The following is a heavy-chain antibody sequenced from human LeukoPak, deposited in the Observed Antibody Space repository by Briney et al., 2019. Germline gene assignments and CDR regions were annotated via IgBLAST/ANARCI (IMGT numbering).Heavy chain of an antibody. CDR2: IYYSGST. CDR3: ARERIGYCSRTSCYLERYYYYMDV. Sequence: SETLSLTCTVSGGSISSYYWSWIRQPPGKGLEWIGYIYYSGSTNYNPSLKSRVTISVDTSKNQFFLKLSSVTAADAAVYYCARERIGYCSRTSCYLERYYYYMDVWGKGTTVTVSS. D-gene: IGHD2-2*01. V-gene: IGHV4-59*01. J-gene: IGHJ6*03. CDR1: GGSISSYY.